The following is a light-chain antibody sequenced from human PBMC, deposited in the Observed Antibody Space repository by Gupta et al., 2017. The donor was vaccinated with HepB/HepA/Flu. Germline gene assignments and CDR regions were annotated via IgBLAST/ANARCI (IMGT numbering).Light chain of an antibody. CDR1: QSVNNY. V-gene: IGKV3-11*01. Sequence: EIVLTQSPAALSLSPGERATLSCRASQSVNNYLAWHRQKPGQAPRLLIYDASNRAAGIPARFSGSGSGTDFTLTISSLEPEDSAIYYCQQRYNWITFGQGTRLQIK. CDR3: QQRYNWIT. J-gene: IGKJ5*01. CDR2: DAS.